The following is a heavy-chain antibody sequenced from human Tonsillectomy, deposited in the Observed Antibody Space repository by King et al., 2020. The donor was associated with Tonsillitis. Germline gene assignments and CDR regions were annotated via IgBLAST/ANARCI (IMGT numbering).Heavy chain of an antibody. J-gene: IGHJ4*02. V-gene: IGHV3-9*01. Sequence: VQLVESGGGLVQPGRSLRLSCAASGFNFNDFAMHWVRQAPGKGLEWVSGISWDSEHIAYADSVKGRFTLSRDNAKKSLFLQMNSLKTEDTALYYCVKDMANRVGALDYWGQGTLVAVSS. D-gene: IGHD1-26*01. CDR2: ISWDSEHI. CDR3: VKDMANRVGALDY. CDR1: GFNFNDFA.